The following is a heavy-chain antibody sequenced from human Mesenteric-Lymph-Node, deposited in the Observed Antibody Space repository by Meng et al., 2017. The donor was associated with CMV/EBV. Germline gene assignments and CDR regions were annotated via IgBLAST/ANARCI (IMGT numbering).Heavy chain of an antibody. CDR2: IIPIFGTA. D-gene: IGHD7-27*01. CDR3: ADSKLGWYGMDV. J-gene: IGHJ6*02. CDR1: GGTFSSYA. V-gene: IGHV1-69*05. Sequence: SVKVSCKASGGTFSSYAISWVRQAPGQGLEWMGGIIPIFGTANYAQKFQGRVTITTDESTSTAYVELSSLRSEDTAVYYCADSKLGWYGMDVWGQGTTVTVSS.